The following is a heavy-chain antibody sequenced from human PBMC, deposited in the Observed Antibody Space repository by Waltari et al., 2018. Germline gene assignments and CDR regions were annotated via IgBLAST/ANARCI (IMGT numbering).Heavy chain of an antibody. CDR2: INPNSGGT. CDR1: GYTFTGYY. J-gene: IGHJ5*02. CDR3: ARDHRITIFGVVPDWFDP. D-gene: IGHD3-3*01. Sequence: QVQLVQSGAEVKKPGASVQVSCKASGYTFTGYYMNWVRQAPGPGLEWMGWINPNSGGTNYAQKFQGRVTMTRDTSISTAYMELSRLRSDDTAVYYCARDHRITIFGVVPDWFDPWGQGTLVTVSS. V-gene: IGHV1-2*02.